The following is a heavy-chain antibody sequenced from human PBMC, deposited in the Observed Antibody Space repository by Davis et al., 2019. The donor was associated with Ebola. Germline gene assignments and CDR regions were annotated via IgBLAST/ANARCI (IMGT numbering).Heavy chain of an antibody. CDR2: IYTGDSDT. D-gene: IGHD2-8*02. CDR3: ASLRRTITGMDDGFDI. V-gene: IGHV5-51*01. Sequence: GESLKISCKDSGNSFTSHWIGWVRQMPGKGLDWMGIIYTGDSDTRYSPSFRGQVTMSADKSIKTAFLQWSSLKASDTAMYYCASLRRTITGMDDGFDIWGQGTMVTVSS. CDR1: GNSFTSHW. J-gene: IGHJ3*02.